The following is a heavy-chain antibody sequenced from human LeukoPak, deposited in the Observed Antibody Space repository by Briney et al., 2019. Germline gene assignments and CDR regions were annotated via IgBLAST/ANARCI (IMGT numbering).Heavy chain of an antibody. CDR3: ARNSGSYYVDWFDP. V-gene: IGHV1-2*02. CDR2: INPNSGGT. Sequence: VKVSCKASGYTFTGYYMHWVRQAPGQGLEWMGWINPNSGGTNYAQKFQGRVTMTRDTSISTDYMELSRLRSDDTAVYYCARNSGSYYVDWFDPWGQGTLVTVSS. J-gene: IGHJ5*02. CDR1: GYTFTGYY. D-gene: IGHD1-26*01.